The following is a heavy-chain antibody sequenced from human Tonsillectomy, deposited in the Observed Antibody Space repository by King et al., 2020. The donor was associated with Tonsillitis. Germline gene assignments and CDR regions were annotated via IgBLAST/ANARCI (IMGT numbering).Heavy chain of an antibody. V-gene: IGHV3-23*04. CDR2: ISVSGGST. D-gene: IGHD1-26*01. J-gene: IGHJ6*02. CDR1: GFTFSSYA. Sequence: VQLVESGGGLVQPGGSLRLSCAASGFTFSSYAMNWVRQAPGKGLEWVSAISVSGGSTHYADSVKGRFTISRDNSKNTLYLQMNSLRVADTAVYYCAKSGRVGHDDHYFYGMDVWGQGTTVTVSS. CDR3: AKSGRVGHDDHYFYGMDV.